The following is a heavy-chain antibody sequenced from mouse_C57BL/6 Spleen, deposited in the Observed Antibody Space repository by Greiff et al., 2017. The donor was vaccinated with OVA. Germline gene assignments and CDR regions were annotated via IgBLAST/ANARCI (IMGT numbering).Heavy chain of an antibody. CDR1: GFTFSSYG. Sequence: EVQVVESGGDLVKPGGSLKLSCAASGFTFSSYGMSWVRQTPDKRLEWVATISSGGSYTYYPDSVKGRFTISRDNAKNTLYLQMSSLKSEDTAMYYCAREVVARDYFDYWGQGTTLTVSS. V-gene: IGHV5-6*01. D-gene: IGHD1-1*01. J-gene: IGHJ2*01. CDR3: AREVVARDYFDY. CDR2: ISSGGSYT.